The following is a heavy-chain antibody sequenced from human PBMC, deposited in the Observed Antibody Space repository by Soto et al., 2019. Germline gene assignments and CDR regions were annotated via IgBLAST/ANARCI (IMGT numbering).Heavy chain of an antibody. CDR1: GFTFSSYG. CDR2: ISYDGSNK. V-gene: IGHV3-30*18. D-gene: IGHD6-13*01. CDR3: AKDGIRAAQSRRYFDY. Sequence: QVQLVESGGGVVQPGRSLRLSCAASGFTFSSYGMHWVRQAPGKGLEWVAVISYDGSNKYYADSVKGRFTISRDNSKNTLYLQMNSLRAEDTAVYYCAKDGIRAAQSRRYFDYWGQGTLVTVSS. J-gene: IGHJ4*02.